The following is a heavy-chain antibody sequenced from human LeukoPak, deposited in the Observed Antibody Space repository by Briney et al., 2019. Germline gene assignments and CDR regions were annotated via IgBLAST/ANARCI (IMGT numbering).Heavy chain of an antibody. CDR1: GYTSTNYH. CDR2: MNPNNGDS. V-gene: IGHV1-8*03. D-gene: IGHD6-25*01. J-gene: IGHJ4*02. Sequence: ASVKVSCKASGYTSTNYHINWVRQATGQGLEWMGWMNPNNGDSGYAHKFQGRVTITRDTSISTSYMELRSLRSDDTAVYFCARTTSITASGYDYWGQGTLVTVSS. CDR3: ARTTSITASGYDY.